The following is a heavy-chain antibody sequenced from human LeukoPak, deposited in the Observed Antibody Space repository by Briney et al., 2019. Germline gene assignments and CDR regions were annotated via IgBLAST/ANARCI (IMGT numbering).Heavy chain of an antibody. D-gene: IGHD6-6*01. CDR2: ISPTGSTT. J-gene: IGHJ4*02. CDR3: ARGPNSNWSGLDF. V-gene: IGHV3-74*01. Sequence: GVSLRLSCTASGFSFSGHWMHWARQLPGKGLVWASRISPTGSTTSYADSVKGRFTVSRDNAKSTLYLQVNNLRAEDTAVYYCARGPNSNWSGLDFWGQGTLLTVSS. CDR1: GFSFSGHW.